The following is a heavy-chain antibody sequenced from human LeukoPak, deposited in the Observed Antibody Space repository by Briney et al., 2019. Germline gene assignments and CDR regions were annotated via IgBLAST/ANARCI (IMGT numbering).Heavy chain of an antibody. CDR2: IKQDGSEK. D-gene: IGHD6-13*01. J-gene: IGHJ6*02. Sequence: GGSLRLSCAASGFTFSSYWMSWVRQAPGKGLEWVANIKQDGSEKYYVDSVKGRFTISRDNAKNSLYLQMNSPRAEDTAVYYCARNSSSWQNYYYYGMDVWGQGTTVTVSS. CDR1: GFTFSSYW. V-gene: IGHV3-7*01. CDR3: ARNSSSWQNYYYYGMDV.